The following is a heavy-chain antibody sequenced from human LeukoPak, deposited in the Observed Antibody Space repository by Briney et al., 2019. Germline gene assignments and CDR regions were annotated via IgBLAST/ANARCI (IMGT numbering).Heavy chain of an antibody. CDR3: AKNGQSGFSFDP. D-gene: IGHD3-3*01. CDR1: GGSISSSRYY. Sequence: PSETLSLTCTVSGGSISSSRYYWGWIRQPPGKGLEWIGSIYYSGSTYYNPSLKSRVTISADTSKNQFSLKLNSVTAADTAVYYCAKNGQSGFSFDPWGQGTLVTVSS. CDR2: IYYSGST. V-gene: IGHV4-39*07. J-gene: IGHJ5*02.